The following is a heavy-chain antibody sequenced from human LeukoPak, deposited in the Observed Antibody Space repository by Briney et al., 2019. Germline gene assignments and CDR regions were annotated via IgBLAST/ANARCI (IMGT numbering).Heavy chain of an antibody. J-gene: IGHJ4*02. Sequence: ASVKVSCKASGGTFSSYAISWVRQAPGQGLEWMGRIIPILGIANYAQKFQGRVTITADKSMSTAYMELSSLRSEDTAVYYCARVVRYSSSSPGSYWGQGTLVTVSS. CDR3: ARVVRYSSSSPGSY. CDR2: IIPILGIA. V-gene: IGHV1-69*04. CDR1: GGTFSSYA. D-gene: IGHD6-6*01.